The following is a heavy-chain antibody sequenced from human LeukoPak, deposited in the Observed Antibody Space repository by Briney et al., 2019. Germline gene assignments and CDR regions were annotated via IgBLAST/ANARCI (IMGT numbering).Heavy chain of an antibody. V-gene: IGHV4-59*01. J-gene: IGHJ4*02. D-gene: IGHD3-10*01. CDR2: IYYSGST. Sequence: SETLSLTCTVSGGSISSYYWSWIRQPPGKGLEWIGYIYYSGSTNYNPSLKSRVTISVDTSKKQFSLKLSSVTAADTAVYYCARSGLLWFGESPFDYWGQGTLVTVSS. CDR1: GGSISSYY. CDR3: ARSGLLWFGESPFDY.